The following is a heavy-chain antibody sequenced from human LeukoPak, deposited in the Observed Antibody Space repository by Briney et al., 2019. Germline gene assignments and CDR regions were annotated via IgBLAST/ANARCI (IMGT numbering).Heavy chain of an antibody. CDR3: ARGDYYDSSGYYSLLDY. Sequence: SETLSLTCAVYGGSFSGYYWSWIRQPPGKGLEWIGEINHSGSTNYNPSLKSRVTISVDTSKNQFSLKLSSVTAADTAVYYCARGDYYDSSGYYSLLDYWGQGTLVTVSS. V-gene: IGHV4-34*01. D-gene: IGHD3-22*01. CDR2: INHSGST. CDR1: GGSFSGYY. J-gene: IGHJ4*02.